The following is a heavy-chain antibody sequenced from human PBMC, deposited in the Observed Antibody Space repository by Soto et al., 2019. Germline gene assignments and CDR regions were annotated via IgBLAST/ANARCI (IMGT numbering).Heavy chain of an antibody. Sequence: QVQLVESGGGVVQPGRSLRLSCAASGFIFSSSAMYWVRQAPGKGLEWVAVIEYDGIKKYYADAVKGRFIIFRDNSKNTLFLQMNSLRTEDTAVYYCARDGAPIQWFMDVWGQGTTVTVSS. J-gene: IGHJ6*02. V-gene: IGHV3-30-3*01. CDR2: IEYDGIKK. CDR1: GFIFSSSA. CDR3: ARDGAPIQWFMDV. D-gene: IGHD3-22*01.